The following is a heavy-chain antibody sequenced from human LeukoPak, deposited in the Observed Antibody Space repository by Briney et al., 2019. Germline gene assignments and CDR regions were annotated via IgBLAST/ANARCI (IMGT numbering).Heavy chain of an antibody. CDR2: IYHSGGT. D-gene: IGHD6-13*01. CDR1: GGSISSSNW. Sequence: PSGTLSLTCAVSGGSISSSNWGSWVRPPPGKGLEWIGQIYHSGGTNYNPSLKSRVTISLDKSKNQFYLKLSSVTAADTALYYCARGAFVSKVSGTQFDHWGQGTLVTVSS. CDR3: ARGAFVSKVSGTQFDH. V-gene: IGHV4-4*02. J-gene: IGHJ4*02.